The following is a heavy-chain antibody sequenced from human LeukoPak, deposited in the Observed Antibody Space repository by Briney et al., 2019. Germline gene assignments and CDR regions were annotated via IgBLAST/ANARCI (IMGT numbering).Heavy chain of an antibody. CDR2: INPSDGGT. Sequence: ASVKVSCKASGYTFTSYYMHWVRQAPGQGLEWMGIINPSDGGTGYAQKFQGRVTRTRDTSTSTGYMELSSLRSEDTAGNYCARLADHSFYYWGQGTLVTVSS. D-gene: IGHD6-19*01. J-gene: IGHJ4*02. V-gene: IGHV1-46*01. CDR3: ARLADHSFYY. CDR1: GYTFTSYY.